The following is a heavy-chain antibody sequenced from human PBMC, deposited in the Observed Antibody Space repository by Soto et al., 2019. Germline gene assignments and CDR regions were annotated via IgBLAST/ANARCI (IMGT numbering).Heavy chain of an antibody. CDR3: ASFYYNNGADQAFDY. J-gene: IGHJ4*02. V-gene: IGHV1-69*01. Sequence: QVQLVQSGAEVKKPGSSLKVSCKASGGTFSNYGISWVRQAPGQGLEWMGGVIPIFGTIHYAQRFQGRVTIIADESTSTVYMELRSLTSEDTAVYYCASFYYNNGADQAFDYWGQGTLVTVSS. D-gene: IGHD2-8*01. CDR1: GGTFSNYG. CDR2: VIPIFGTI.